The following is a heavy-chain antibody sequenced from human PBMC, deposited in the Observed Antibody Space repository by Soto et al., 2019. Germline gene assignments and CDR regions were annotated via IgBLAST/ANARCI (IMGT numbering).Heavy chain of an antibody. Sequence: PSETLSLTCTVSGGSSGSDYWSWIRQPPGKGLEWIGYVHYSGNTKYNPSLKSRVTISVDTSKNQISLELTFVTTADTAVYYCARGVKAVALDYLYYGLDIWGQGTTVTVSS. J-gene: IGHJ6*02. CDR3: ARGVKAVALDYLYYGLDI. D-gene: IGHD2-15*01. CDR2: VHYSGNT. CDR1: GGSSGSDY. V-gene: IGHV4-59*01.